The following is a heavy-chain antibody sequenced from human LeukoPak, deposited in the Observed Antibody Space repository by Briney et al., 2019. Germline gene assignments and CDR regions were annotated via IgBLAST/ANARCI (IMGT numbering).Heavy chain of an antibody. CDR3: ARHRAGYYDTSGYYYDY. J-gene: IGHJ4*02. V-gene: IGHV3-23*01. D-gene: IGHD3-22*01. CDR2: ISGSGGST. Sequence: GGSLRLSCAASGFTFSSYAMSWVRQAPGKGLNWVSAISGSGGSTYYADSVKGRFTISRDNSKNTLYLQMNSLRAEDTAVYYCARHRAGYYDTSGYYYDYWGQGTLVTVSS. CDR1: GFTFSSYA.